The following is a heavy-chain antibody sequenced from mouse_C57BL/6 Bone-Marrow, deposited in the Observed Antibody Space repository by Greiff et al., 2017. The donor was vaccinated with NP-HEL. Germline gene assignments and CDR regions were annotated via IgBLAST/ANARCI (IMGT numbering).Heavy chain of an antibody. CDR2: IYPRSGNT. Sequence: LQESGAELARPGASVKLSCKASGYTFTSYGISWVKQRTGQGLEWIGEIYPRSGNTYYNEKFKGKATLTADKSSSTAYMELRSLTSEDSAVYFCARRAYDYPFAYWGQGTLVTVSA. D-gene: IGHD2-4*01. V-gene: IGHV1-81*01. J-gene: IGHJ3*01. CDR3: ARRAYDYPFAY. CDR1: GYTFTSYG.